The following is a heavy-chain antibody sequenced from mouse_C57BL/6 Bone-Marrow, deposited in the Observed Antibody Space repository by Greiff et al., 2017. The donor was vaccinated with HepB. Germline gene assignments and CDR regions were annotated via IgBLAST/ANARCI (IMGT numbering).Heavy chain of an antibody. V-gene: IGHV5-4*01. J-gene: IGHJ4*01. D-gene: IGHD4-1*01. CDR3: ARGGNWDYAMDY. Sequence: EVQLVESGGGLVKPGGSLKLSCAASGFTFSSYAMSWVRQTPEKRLEWVATISDGGSYTYYPDNVKGRFTISRDNAKNNLYLQMSHLKSEDTAMYYCARGGNWDYAMDYWGQGTSVTVSS. CDR2: ISDGGSYT. CDR1: GFTFSSYA.